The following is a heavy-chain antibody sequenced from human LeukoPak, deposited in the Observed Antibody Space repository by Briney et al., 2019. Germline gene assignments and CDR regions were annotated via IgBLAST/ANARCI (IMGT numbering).Heavy chain of an antibody. CDR3: ARGDPGTATNAFDI. CDR2: ISSSGSTI. Sequence: GGSLRLSCAASGFTFSSYEMNWVRQAPGKGLEWVSYISSSGSTIYYADSVKGRFTISRDNAKNSLYLQMNSLRAEDTAVYYCARGDPGTATNAFDIWGQGTMVTVSS. V-gene: IGHV3-48*03. J-gene: IGHJ3*02. D-gene: IGHD6-13*01. CDR1: GFTFSSYE.